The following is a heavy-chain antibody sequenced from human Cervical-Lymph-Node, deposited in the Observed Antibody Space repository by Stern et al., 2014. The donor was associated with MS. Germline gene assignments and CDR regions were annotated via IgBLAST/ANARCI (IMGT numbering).Heavy chain of an antibody. V-gene: IGHV4-34*01. D-gene: IGHD3-16*02. CDR2: INHSGST. CDR1: GGSFSGYY. CDR3: ARGYSPAYVWGSYRYGLDY. J-gene: IGHJ4*02. Sequence: QVQLQQWGAGLLKPSETLSLTCAVYGGSFSGYYWSWIRQPPGKGLEWIGEINHSGSTNYNPSLKSRVPISVDPPKNQFSLKLGSVTAADTAVYYCARGYSPAYVWGSYRYGLDYWGQGTLVTVSS.